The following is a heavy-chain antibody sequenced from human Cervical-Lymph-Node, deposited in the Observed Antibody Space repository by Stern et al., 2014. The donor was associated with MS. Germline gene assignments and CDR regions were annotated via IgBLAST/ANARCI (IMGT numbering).Heavy chain of an antibody. Sequence: QVQLVESGPGLVKPSQTLSLSFAISGDSVSSNSATWSWIRQSPSRGLEWLGRTYHRSRWYFDYAISLKSRVTIGPDTSKNQFSLRLNSVTPEDTAVYYCARDVSSSPDAFDIWGQGTMVIVSS. CDR3: ARDVSSSPDAFDI. J-gene: IGHJ3*02. V-gene: IGHV6-1*01. D-gene: IGHD6-6*01. CDR1: GDSVSSNSAT. CDR2: TYHRSRWYF.